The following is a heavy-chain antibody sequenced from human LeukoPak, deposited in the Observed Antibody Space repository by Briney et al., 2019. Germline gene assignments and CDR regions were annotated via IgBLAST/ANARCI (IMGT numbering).Heavy chain of an antibody. J-gene: IGHJ4*02. CDR2: ISYSGNT. CDR3: ASAPNEYFFDF. V-gene: IGHV4-59*01. Sequence: SETLSLTCAVSGDSIRNYYWSWIRQPPGKGLEWIGYISYSGNTNYNPSLKSRVTISLDTSKNQFTLKWSSVTAADTAIYYCASAPNEYFFDFWGPGTLVTVSS. CDR1: GDSIRNYY.